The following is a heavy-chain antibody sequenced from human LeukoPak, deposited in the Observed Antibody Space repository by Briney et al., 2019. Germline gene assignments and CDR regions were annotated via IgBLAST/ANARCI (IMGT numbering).Heavy chain of an antibody. CDR1: GGSISSYY. CDR2: IYYSGST. Sequence: SETLSLTCTVSGGSISSYYWSWIRQPPGKGLEWIGYIYYSGSTNYNPSLKSRVTISVDTSKNQFSLKLSSVTAADTAVYYCARGPRGYSYGKLDYWGQGTLVTVSS. V-gene: IGHV4-59*01. J-gene: IGHJ4*02. CDR3: ARGPRGYSYGKLDY. D-gene: IGHD5-18*01.